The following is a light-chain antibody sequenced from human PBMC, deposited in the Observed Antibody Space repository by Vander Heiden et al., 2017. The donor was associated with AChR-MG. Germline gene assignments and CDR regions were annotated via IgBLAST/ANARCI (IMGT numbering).Light chain of an antibody. J-gene: IGKJ4*01. CDR1: QSVSNN. CDR2: AVS. V-gene: IGKV3-15*01. Sequence: DIVMTQSPVTVSVSPGERATLSCRASQSVSNNLAWYQQKPGLAPRLLIYAVSVRATGVPARFSGSWSGTDFTLTISSLQSEDFAIYYCQQYHNWLTFGGGTKVEI. CDR3: QQYHNWLT.